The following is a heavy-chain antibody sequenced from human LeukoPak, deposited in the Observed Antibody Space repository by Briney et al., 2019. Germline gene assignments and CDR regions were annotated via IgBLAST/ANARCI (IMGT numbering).Heavy chain of an antibody. Sequence: SETLSLTCTVSGGSISSYYWSWIRQPPGKGLEWIGYIYYSGSTNYNPSLKSRVTISVDTSKNQFSLKLSSVTAADTAVYYCARGTIYSSSSGYYYYYMDVWGKGTTVTVSS. CDR3: ARGTIYSSSSGYYYYYMDV. J-gene: IGHJ6*03. CDR2: IYYSGST. CDR1: GGSISSYY. D-gene: IGHD6-6*01. V-gene: IGHV4-59*01.